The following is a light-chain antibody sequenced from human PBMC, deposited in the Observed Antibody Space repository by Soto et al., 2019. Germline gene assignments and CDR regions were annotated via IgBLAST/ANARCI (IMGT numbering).Light chain of an antibody. V-gene: IGLV2-18*02. J-gene: IGLJ1*01. CDR2: EVN. Sequence: QSVLTQPPSVSGSPGQSVTISCTGTSTDFVSYNRVSWYQQPPGTAPKLMIYEVNKRPSGVPDRFSGSKSGNTASLTVSGLQAEDEADYYCISYAGSNRVFGTGTKVTVL. CDR3: ISYAGSNRV. CDR1: STDFVSYNR.